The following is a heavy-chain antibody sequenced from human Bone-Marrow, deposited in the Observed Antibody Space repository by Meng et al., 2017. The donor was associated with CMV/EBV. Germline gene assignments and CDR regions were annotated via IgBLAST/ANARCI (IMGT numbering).Heavy chain of an antibody. V-gene: IGHV3-49*04. J-gene: IGHJ6*01. Sequence: GESLKISCTASGFIFGDYAMSWVRQAPGKGLEWVSFIRGTRNGGTTEYAASVKGRFTISRDDSKSIAYLQMNSLKTEDTAVYYCSSPLSGDMEVWGPGNTVHGAS. CDR1: GFIFGDYA. CDR2: IRGTRNGGTT. D-gene: IGHD5-12*01. CDR3: SSPLSGDMEV.